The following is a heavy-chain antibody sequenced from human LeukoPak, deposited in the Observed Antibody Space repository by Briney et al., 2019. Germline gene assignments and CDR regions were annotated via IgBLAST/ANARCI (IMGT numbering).Heavy chain of an antibody. D-gene: IGHD1-26*01. Sequence: SETLSLTCTVSGGSISSSRYYWGWIRQPPGKGLEWIGRIYTSGSTNYNPSLKSRVTISVDTSKNQFSLKLSSVTAADTAVYYCAREVRSGIDAFDIWGQGTMVTVSS. CDR2: IYTSGST. V-gene: IGHV4-61*02. J-gene: IGHJ3*02. CDR3: AREVRSGIDAFDI. CDR1: GGSISSSRYY.